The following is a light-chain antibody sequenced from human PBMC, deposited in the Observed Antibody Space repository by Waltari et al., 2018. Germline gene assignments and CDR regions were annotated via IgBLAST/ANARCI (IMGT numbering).Light chain of an antibody. CDR3: QQYYRSRT. Sequence: IVMTQSPDSLALSLVTRPTIHSNSSQSVLYNSNDKNYLAWYQQKPGQPPKLLIYWASTRESGVPDRFSGSGSGTDFTLTISSLQAEDVAVYYCQQYYRSRTFGQGTKVEIK. V-gene: IGKV4-1*01. CDR1: QSVLYNSNDKNY. J-gene: IGKJ1*01. CDR2: WAS.